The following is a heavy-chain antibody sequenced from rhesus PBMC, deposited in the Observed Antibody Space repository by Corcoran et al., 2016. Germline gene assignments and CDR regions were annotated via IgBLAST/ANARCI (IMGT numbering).Heavy chain of an antibody. CDR2: IYGSSTST. Sequence: QVQLQESGPGVVKPSETLSLTCAVSGGSISDSYRWSWIRQPPGQELEWIGYIYGSSTSTNYNPSLKALVTISKDTYKNQFSLKLSSVTAADTAVYYCARGVGAAAGIDYWCQGVLVTVSS. D-gene: IGHD6-25*01. CDR1: GGSISDSYR. J-gene: IGHJ4*01. CDR3: ARGVGAAAGIDY. V-gene: IGHV4S10*01.